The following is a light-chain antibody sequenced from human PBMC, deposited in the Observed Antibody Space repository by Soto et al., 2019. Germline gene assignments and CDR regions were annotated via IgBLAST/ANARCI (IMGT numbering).Light chain of an antibody. Sequence: EIVMTQSPATLSVSPGETATLSCRASQYVSNKVAWYQQKPGQAPRLLIYGAFNRATGIPARFSGSGSGTDFTLTISSLEPEDSAVYYCQQRNVWPPVTFGQGTRLEI. CDR2: GAF. CDR1: QYVSNK. CDR3: QQRNVWPPVT. V-gene: IGKV3-11*01. J-gene: IGKJ5*01.